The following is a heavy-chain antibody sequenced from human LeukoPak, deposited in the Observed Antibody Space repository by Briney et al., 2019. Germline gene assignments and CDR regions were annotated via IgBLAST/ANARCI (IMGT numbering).Heavy chain of an antibody. D-gene: IGHD5-24*01. CDR1: GRSFSGYY. V-gene: IGHV4-34*01. CDR3: ARDRGDGYNS. CDR2: INHSGST. Sequence: SETLSLTCAVYGRSFSGYYWSWIRQPPGKGLEWIGEINHSGSTNYNPSLKSRVTISVDTSKNQFSLKLSSVTAADTAVYYCARDRGDGYNSWGQGTLVTVSS. J-gene: IGHJ5*02.